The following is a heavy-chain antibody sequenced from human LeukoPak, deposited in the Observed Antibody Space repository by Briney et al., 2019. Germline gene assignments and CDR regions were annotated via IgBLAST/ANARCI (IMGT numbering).Heavy chain of an antibody. CDR2: ISSSSSYI. J-gene: IGHJ4*02. Sequence: PGGSLRLSCAVSGFTFSSYSINWVRQAPGKGLEWVSSISSSSSYIYYADSVKGRFTISRDNAKSSLYLQMNSPRAEDTAVYYCARLGVYGGYNAVDYWGQGTLVTVSS. V-gene: IGHV3-21*01. CDR1: GFTFSSYS. D-gene: IGHD5-12*01. CDR3: ARLGVYGGYNAVDY.